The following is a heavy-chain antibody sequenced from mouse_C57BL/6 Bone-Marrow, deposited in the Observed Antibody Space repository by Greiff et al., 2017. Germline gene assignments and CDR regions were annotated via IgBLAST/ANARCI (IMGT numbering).Heavy chain of an antibody. Sequence: VQLQQPGAELVKPGASVKVSCKASGYTFTSYWMHWVKQRPGQGLEWIGRIHPSDSATNYNQKFKGKATLTVDKSSSTSYMQLTSLTSEDSAVYYCAIGGVSHYGYFDVWGTGTTVTVTS. J-gene: IGHJ1*03. CDR2: IHPSDSAT. V-gene: IGHV1-74*01. CDR1: GYTFTSYW. CDR3: AIGGVSHYGYFDV. D-gene: IGHD2-2*01.